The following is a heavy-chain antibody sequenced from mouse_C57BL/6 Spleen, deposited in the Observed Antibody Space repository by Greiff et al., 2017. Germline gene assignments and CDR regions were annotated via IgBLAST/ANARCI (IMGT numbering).Heavy chain of an antibody. CDR1: GYTFSDYG. Sequence: EVQLVESGGGLVKPGGSLKLSCAASGYTFSDYGMHWVRQAPVKGLEWVAYISSGGSTIYYADTVKGRFTFSRDNAKHTLFLQMTSLRSEDTAMYYCARNYDYLYYIDYWGQGTTLTVSS. J-gene: IGHJ2*01. D-gene: IGHD2-4*01. V-gene: IGHV5-17*01. CDR2: ISSGGSTI. CDR3: ARNYDYLYYIDY.